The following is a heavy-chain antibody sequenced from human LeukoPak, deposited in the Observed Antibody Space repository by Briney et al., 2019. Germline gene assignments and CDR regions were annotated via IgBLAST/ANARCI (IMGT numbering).Heavy chain of an antibody. J-gene: IGHJ3*02. CDR2: ITSSSANT. Sequence: PGGSLRLSCPGSGFTFSSYSMNWVRQAPGKGLEWISYITSSSANTFYADSVKGRFTLSRDNVKNSLFVQINSLRVEDTAVYYCARDLHYAFDIWGQGTMVTVSS. CDR1: GFTFSSYS. CDR3: ARDLHYAFDI. V-gene: IGHV3-48*01.